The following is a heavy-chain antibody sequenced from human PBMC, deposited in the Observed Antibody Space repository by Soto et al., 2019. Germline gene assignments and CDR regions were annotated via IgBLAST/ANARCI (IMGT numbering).Heavy chain of an antibody. D-gene: IGHD3-10*01. V-gene: IGHV4-31*03. CDR3: ARADESSTSGSSDYYGGLDV. CDR1: GGSISSAGYY. Sequence: QVQLQESGPGLVKPSQTLSLTCSVSGGSISSAGYYWTWIRQHPGKGLEWIGFIYYSGTTFYNPSLKSRVSISVDTSKNQFSLKLSSLSYADPAVYYCARADESSTSGSSDYYGGLDVGGQGTAVTVSS. CDR2: IYYSGTT. J-gene: IGHJ6*02.